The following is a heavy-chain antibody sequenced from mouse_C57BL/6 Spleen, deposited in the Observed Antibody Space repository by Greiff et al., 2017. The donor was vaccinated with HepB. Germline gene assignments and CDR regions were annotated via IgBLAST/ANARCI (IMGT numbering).Heavy chain of an antibody. D-gene: IGHD1-1*01. CDR2: IDPETGGT. CDR1: GYTFTDYE. CDR3: TRSLLPYYAMDY. J-gene: IGHJ4*01. Sequence: VQLQQSGAELVRPGASVTLSCKASGYTFTDYEMHWVKQTPVHGLEWIGAIDPETGGTAYNQKFKGKAILTADKSSSTAYMELRSLTSEDSAVYYCTRSLLPYYAMDYWGQGTSVTVSS. V-gene: IGHV1-15*01.